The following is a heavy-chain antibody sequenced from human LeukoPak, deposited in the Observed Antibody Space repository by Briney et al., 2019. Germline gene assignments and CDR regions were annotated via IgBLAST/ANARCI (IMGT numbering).Heavy chain of an antibody. D-gene: IGHD3-22*01. J-gene: IGHJ4*02. CDR2: IKQDGSEK. CDR1: GFTFSSYW. V-gene: IGHV3-7*03. Sequence: GGSLRLSCAASGFTFSSYWMSWVRQAPGKGLEWVANIKQDGSEKYYVDSVKGRFTISRDNAKNSLYLQMNSLRAEDTAVYYCAKPLYYYYDSSGYPDYWGQGTLVTVSS. CDR3: AKPLYYYYDSSGYPDY.